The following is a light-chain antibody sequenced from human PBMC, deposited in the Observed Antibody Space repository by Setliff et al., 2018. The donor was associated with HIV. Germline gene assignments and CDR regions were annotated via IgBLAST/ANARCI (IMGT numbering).Light chain of an antibody. CDR3: SSFTSSGKYV. CDR2: AVN. CDR1: NSGVGVNKF. Sequence: QSALAQPASVSGSPGQSVTISCTGNNSGVGVNKFVSWYQQHPGKAPKVVIYAVNTRPSGVSNRFSGSKSGNTASLTISGLQSEDEADYYCSSFTSSGKYVFATGTKVTVL. V-gene: IGLV2-14*03. J-gene: IGLJ1*01.